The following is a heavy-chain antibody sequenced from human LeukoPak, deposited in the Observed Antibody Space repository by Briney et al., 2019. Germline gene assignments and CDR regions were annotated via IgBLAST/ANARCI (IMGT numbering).Heavy chain of an antibody. CDR2: ISSSSSYI. J-gene: IGHJ5*02. CDR1: GFTFSSYS. Sequence: GSLRLSCAASGFTFSSYSMNWVRQAPGKGLEWVSSISSSSSYIYDAESVKGLFTISRENAKNSLYLQMNSMRAEDTAVYYCARDHQYCSSTSCSPGPWGQGNLVTVSS. D-gene: IGHD2-2*01. CDR3: ARDHQYCSSTSCSPGP. V-gene: IGHV3-21*01.